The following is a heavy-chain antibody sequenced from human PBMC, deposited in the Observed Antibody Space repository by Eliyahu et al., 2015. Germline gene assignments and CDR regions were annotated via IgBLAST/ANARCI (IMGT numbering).Heavy chain of an antibody. V-gene: IGHV3-74*01. CDR3: ARDFVGPNDY. J-gene: IGHJ4*02. Sequence: EVQLVESXGGLVQPGGSLXLXCXASGXTSSNYWMHWVRQAPGKGLVWVSRLKPDGRTTTYADSVKGRFTISRDNTKNTLYLQMNSLRAEDTAVYYCARDFVGPNDYWGQGTLVTVSS. D-gene: IGHD1-26*01. CDR1: GXTSSNYW. CDR2: LKPDGRTT.